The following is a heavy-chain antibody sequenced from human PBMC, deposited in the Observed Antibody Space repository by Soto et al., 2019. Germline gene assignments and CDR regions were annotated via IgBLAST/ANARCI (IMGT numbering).Heavy chain of an antibody. Sequence: EVQLVESGGGLDKPGGSLRLSCAASGLTFSSYSMNCVRQAPGKGLERVSSIRSSSSYIYDPYSVKGRFTIARDNAKNGRYLQMNSLRAEDTAVYYCARDASGGKPKGWFDPWGQGTLVTVSS. CDR1: GLTFSSYS. D-gene: IGHD2-15*01. CDR3: ARDASGGKPKGWFDP. CDR2: IRSSSSYI. V-gene: IGHV3-21*01. J-gene: IGHJ5*02.